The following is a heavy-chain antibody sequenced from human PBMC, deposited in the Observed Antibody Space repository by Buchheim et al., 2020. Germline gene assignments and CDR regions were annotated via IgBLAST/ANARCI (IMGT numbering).Heavy chain of an antibody. D-gene: IGHD2-8*01. CDR3: AKDGQGEYCTNGVCFAMDV. J-gene: IGHJ6*03. CDR2: VTGGGGST. Sequence: EVQFLESGGGLVQPGGSLRLSCTASGFTFSSHAMNWVRQAPGKGLEWVSGVTGGGGSTYYADSVKGRFSISRDNSKNTLYLQMNSLTAEDAAIYYCAKDGQGEYCTNGVCFAMDVWGKGTT. CDR1: GFTFSSHA. V-gene: IGHV3-23*01.